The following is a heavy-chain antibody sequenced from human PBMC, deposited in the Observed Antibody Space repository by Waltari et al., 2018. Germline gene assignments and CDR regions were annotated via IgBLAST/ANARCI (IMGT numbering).Heavy chain of an antibody. Sequence: QVQLVQSGAEVKKPGSSVKVSYKASGGTFSSYAISWVRQAPGQGLEWMGGIIPILGIANYAQKFQGRVTITADESTSTAYMELSSLRSEDTAVYYCARDRGVGATKAYYYYMDVWGKGTTVTVSS. V-gene: IGHV1-69*04. CDR3: ARDRGVGATKAYYYYMDV. CDR2: IIPILGIA. J-gene: IGHJ6*03. D-gene: IGHD1-26*01. CDR1: GGTFSSYA.